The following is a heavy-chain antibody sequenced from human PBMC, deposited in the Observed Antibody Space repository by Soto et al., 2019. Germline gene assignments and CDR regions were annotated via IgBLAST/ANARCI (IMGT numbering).Heavy chain of an antibody. CDR3: ARSIVLMVYAGWFDP. D-gene: IGHD2-8*01. CDR2: IIPIFGTA. J-gene: IGHJ5*02. Sequence: GASVKVSCKASGGTFSSYAISWVRQAPGQGLEWMGGIIPIFGTANYAQKFQGRVTITADESTSTAYMELSSLRSEDTAVYYCARSIVLMVYAGWFDPWGQGTLVTVSS. CDR1: GGTFSSYA. V-gene: IGHV1-69*13.